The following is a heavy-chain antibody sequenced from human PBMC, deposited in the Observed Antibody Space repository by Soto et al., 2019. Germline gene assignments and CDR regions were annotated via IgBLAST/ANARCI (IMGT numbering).Heavy chain of an antibody. V-gene: IGHV4-61*01. CDR3: AGVVVAATGAFDI. Sequence: KTSETLSLTCTVSGGSVSSGSYYWSWIRQPPGKGLEWIGYIYYSGSTNYNPSLKSRVTISVDTSKNQFSLKLSSVTAADTAVYYCAGVVVAATGAFDIWGQGTMVTVSS. D-gene: IGHD2-15*01. J-gene: IGHJ3*02. CDR1: GGSVSSGSYY. CDR2: IYYSGST.